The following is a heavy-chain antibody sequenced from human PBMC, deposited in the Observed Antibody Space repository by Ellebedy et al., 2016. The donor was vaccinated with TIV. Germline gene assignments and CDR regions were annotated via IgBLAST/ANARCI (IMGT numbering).Heavy chain of an antibody. CDR1: GGSISSSSYY. J-gene: IGHJ4*02. CDR2: IYYSGST. D-gene: IGHD6-13*01. CDR3: ARLGGQQLSRCYFDY. V-gene: IGHV4-39*01. Sequence: MPSETLSLTCTVSGGSISSSSYYWGWIRQPPGKGLEWIGSIYYSGSTYYNPSPKSRVTISVDTSKNQFSLKLSSVTAADTAVYYCARLGGQQLSRCYFDYWGQGTLVTVSS.